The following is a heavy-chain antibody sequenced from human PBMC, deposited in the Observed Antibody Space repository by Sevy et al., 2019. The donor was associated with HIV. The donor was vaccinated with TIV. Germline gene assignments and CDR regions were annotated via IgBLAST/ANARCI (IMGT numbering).Heavy chain of an antibody. Sequence: GGSLRLSCAASGFTCKSYWMTWVRQAPGKGLEWVANINQDGSEKYYSDSLKGRFSISRDNSKNSVHLQINTLRAEDTAVYYCAREGSAYDTYYYHYAMDVWGQGTTVTVSS. D-gene: IGHD5-12*01. CDR1: GFTCKSYW. V-gene: IGHV3-7*01. CDR2: INQDGSEK. CDR3: AREGSAYDTYYYHYAMDV. J-gene: IGHJ6*02.